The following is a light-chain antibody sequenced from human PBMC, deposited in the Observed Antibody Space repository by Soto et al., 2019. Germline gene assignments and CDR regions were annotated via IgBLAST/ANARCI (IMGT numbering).Light chain of an antibody. V-gene: IGKV1-5*03. CDR1: QSISSW. Sequence: DIQMTQSPSTLSASVGDRVTITCRASQSISSWLAWYQQKPGTAPKLLIFKASALQSGVPSRFSGSGSGTEFTLTITSLQPDDLAPYYCQHYNSRSHTFGQGTKLEI. CDR3: QHYNSRSHT. CDR2: KAS. J-gene: IGKJ2*01.